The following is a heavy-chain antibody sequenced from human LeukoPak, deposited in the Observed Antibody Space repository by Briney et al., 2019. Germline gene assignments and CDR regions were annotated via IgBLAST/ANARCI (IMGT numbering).Heavy chain of an antibody. V-gene: IGHV1-46*01. CDR2: INPSGGST. CDR3: ARADTAMERSFDY. Sequence: ASVKVSCKASGYTFTSYYMHWVRQAPGQGLEWMGIINPSGGSTSYAQKFQGRVTITADKSTSTAYMELSSLRSEDTAVYYCARADTAMERSFDYWGQGTLVTVSS. CDR1: GYTFTSYY. D-gene: IGHD5-18*01. J-gene: IGHJ4*02.